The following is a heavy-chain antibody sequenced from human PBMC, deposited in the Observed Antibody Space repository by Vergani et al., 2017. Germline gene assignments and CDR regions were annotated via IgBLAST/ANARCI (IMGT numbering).Heavy chain of an antibody. CDR1: GYPLTGSE. V-gene: IGHV7-4-1*02. J-gene: IGHJ4*02. Sequence: QVHLVQSGAEVKKPGASVTVSCKASGYPLTGSEVSWVRRAPGQGLEWMGWINTNTGNPTYAQDFTGRFVFSLDTSVSTAYLQISSLKAEDSAVYYCASELGGLSIWCQGTLVTVSS. CDR3: ASELGGLSI. D-gene: IGHD3-3*01. CDR2: INTNTGNP.